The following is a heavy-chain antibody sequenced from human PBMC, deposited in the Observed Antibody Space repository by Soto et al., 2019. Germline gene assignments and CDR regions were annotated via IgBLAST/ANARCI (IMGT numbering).Heavy chain of an antibody. D-gene: IGHD2-15*01. CDR3: ARTIGVAATTYYYGMDV. J-gene: IGHJ6*02. CDR1: GFTFDDYA. CDR2: ISWNSGSI. Sequence: SLRLSCTASGFTFDDYAMHWVRQAPGKGLEWVSVISWNSGSIGYADSVKVRFTISRDNAKNSLYLQMNSLRAEDTALYYCARTIGVAATTYYYGMDVWGQGTTVTVPS. V-gene: IGHV3-9*01.